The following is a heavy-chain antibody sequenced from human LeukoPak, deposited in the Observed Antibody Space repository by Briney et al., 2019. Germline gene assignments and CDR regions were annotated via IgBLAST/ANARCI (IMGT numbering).Heavy chain of an antibody. V-gene: IGHV1-18*01. D-gene: IGHD3-10*01. Sequence: AASVKVSCKASGYTFTSYGISRVRQAPGQGLEWMGWISAYNGNTNYAQKLQGRVTMTTDTSTSTAYMELRSLRSDDTAVYYCARRNYYGSGRRGMDVWGQGTTVTVSS. CDR1: GYTFTSYG. CDR2: ISAYNGNT. J-gene: IGHJ6*02. CDR3: ARRNYYGSGRRGMDV.